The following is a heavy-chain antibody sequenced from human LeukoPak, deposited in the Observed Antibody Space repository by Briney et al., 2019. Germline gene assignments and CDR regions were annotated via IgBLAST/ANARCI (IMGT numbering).Heavy chain of an antibody. CDR1: GFTFSSYG. CDR3: ARGREWELPTPLKDFDY. J-gene: IGHJ4*02. V-gene: IGHV3-33*01. Sequence: GGSLRLSCAASGFTFSSYGMHWVRQAPGKGLEWVAVIWYDGSNKYYADSVKGRFTISRDNSKNTLYLQMNSLRAEDPAVYYCARGREWELPTPLKDFDYWGQGTLVTVSS. CDR2: IWYDGSNK. D-gene: IGHD1-26*01.